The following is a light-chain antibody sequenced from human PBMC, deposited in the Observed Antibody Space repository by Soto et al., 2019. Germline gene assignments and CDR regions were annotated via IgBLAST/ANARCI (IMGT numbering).Light chain of an antibody. J-gene: IGLJ1*01. Sequence: QSALTQPPSASGSPGQSVTISCTGTSSDVGGYNSVSWYQHHPGKAPKLMSYEVNKRPSGVPDRFSGSKSANTASLTVSGLQAEDEADYYCSSYAGSNNYVFGTGTKLTVL. CDR3: SSYAGSNNYV. CDR1: SSDVGGYNS. V-gene: IGLV2-8*01. CDR2: EVN.